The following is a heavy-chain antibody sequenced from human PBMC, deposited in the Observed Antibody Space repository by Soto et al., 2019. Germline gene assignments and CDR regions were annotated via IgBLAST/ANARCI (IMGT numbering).Heavy chain of an antibody. J-gene: IGHJ3*02. V-gene: IGHV3-30-3*01. CDR1: GFTFSSYA. Sequence: GGSLRLSCAASGFTFSSYAMHWVRQAPGKGLEWVAVISYDGSNKYYADSVKGRFTISRDNSKNTLYLQMNSLRAEDTAVYYCARDSIRLVLVSWAFDIWGQGTMVTVSS. CDR2: ISYDGSNK. D-gene: IGHD3-9*01. CDR3: ARDSIRLVLVSWAFDI.